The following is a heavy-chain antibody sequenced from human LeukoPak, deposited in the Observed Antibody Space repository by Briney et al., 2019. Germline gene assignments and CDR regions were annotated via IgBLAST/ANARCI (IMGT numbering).Heavy chain of an antibody. J-gene: IGHJ4*02. CDR2: INHSGST. D-gene: IGHD5-18*01. CDR3: ARDRDGYSYGRTFDY. V-gene: IGHV4-34*01. Sequence: SETLSLTCAVYGGSFSGYYWSWIRQPPGKGLEWIGEINHSGSTNYNPSLKSRVTISVDTSKNQFSLKLSSVTAADTAVYYCARDRDGYSYGRTFDYWGQGTLVTVSS. CDR1: GGSFSGYY.